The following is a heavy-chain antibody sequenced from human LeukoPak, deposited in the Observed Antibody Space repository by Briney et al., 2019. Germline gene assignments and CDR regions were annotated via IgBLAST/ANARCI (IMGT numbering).Heavy chain of an antibody. J-gene: IGHJ3*02. D-gene: IGHD1-26*01. V-gene: IGHV4-4*07. Sequence: PSETLSLTCTVSGGSISSYYWSWIRQPAGKGLEWIGRIYTSGSTNYNPSLKSRVTMSVDTSKNQFSLKLSSVTAADTAVYYCARDLRGGSYLDAFDIWGQGTMVTVSS. CDR2: IYTSGST. CDR1: GGSISSYY. CDR3: ARDLRGGSYLDAFDI.